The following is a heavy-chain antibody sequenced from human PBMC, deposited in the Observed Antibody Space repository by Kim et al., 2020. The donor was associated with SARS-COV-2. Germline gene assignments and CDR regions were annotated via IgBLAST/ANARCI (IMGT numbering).Heavy chain of an antibody. J-gene: IGHJ6*02. CDR2: IIPIFGTA. CDR1: GGTFSSYA. Sequence: SVKVSCKASGGTFSSYAISWVRQAPGQGLEWMGGIIPIFGTANYAQKFQGRVTITADESTSTAYMELSSLRSEDTAVYYCARSGYSSSSKYYYGMDVWGQGTTVTVSS. CDR3: ARSGYSSSSKYYYGMDV. V-gene: IGHV1-69*13. D-gene: IGHD6-6*01.